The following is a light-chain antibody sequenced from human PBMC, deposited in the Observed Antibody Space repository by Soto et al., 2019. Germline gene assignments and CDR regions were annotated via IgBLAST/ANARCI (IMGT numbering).Light chain of an antibody. Sequence: QSALTQPPSASGSPGQSVTISCTGTSSDVGAHNYVSWYQLHPGKAPKLVISEVHNRPSGVPDRFSGSKSGNTASLTVSGLQAEEDADYYCSSFAGDNNFVVFGGGTKLTVL. CDR1: SSDVGAHNY. CDR3: SSFAGDNNFVV. CDR2: EVH. V-gene: IGLV2-8*01. J-gene: IGLJ2*01.